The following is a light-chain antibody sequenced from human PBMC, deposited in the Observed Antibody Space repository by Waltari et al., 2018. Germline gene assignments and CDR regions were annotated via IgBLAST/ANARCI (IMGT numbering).Light chain of an antibody. CDR1: TNDLGSYNY. Sequence: SALTQPRSVSGSPGQSVTISCTGTTNDLGSYNYVSWYQQHPGKAPKLIILDVTKRPSGVPDRLSGSKSGNTASLTISGLLAEDEAEYYCCSYAGSYTWVFGGGTKLTVV. CDR2: DVT. V-gene: IGLV2-11*01. CDR3: CSYAGSYTWV. J-gene: IGLJ3*02.